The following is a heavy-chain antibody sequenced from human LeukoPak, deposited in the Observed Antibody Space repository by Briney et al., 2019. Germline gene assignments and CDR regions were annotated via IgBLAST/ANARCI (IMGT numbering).Heavy chain of an antibody. CDR3: ATNPRYCSSTSCYFP. J-gene: IGHJ5*02. D-gene: IGHD2-2*01. CDR1: GYTFTDYY. Sequence: ASVKVSCKVSGYTFTDYYMHWVQQAPGKGLEWMGLVYPEDGETIDAEKFQGRVTITADTSTDTAYMELSSLRSEDTAVYYCATNPRYCSSTSCYFPWGQGTLVTVSS. CDR2: VYPEDGET. V-gene: IGHV1-69-2*01.